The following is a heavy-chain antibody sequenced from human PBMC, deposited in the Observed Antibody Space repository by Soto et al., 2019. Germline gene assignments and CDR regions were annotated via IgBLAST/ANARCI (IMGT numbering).Heavy chain of an antibody. D-gene: IGHD1-26*01. V-gene: IGHV3-21*01. CDR2: ISSSSYI. CDR1: GFTFSSYS. Sequence: GGSLRLSCAASGFTFSSYSMNWVRQAPGKGLEWVSSISSSSYIYYADSVKGRFTISRDNAKNSLYLQMNSLRAEDTAVYYCARVAQGDYYYYGMDVWGQGTTVTVSS. J-gene: IGHJ6*02. CDR3: ARVAQGDYYYYGMDV.